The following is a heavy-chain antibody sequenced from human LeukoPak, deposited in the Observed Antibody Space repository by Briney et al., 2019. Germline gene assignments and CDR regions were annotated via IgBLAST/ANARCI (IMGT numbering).Heavy chain of an antibody. Sequence: SETLSLTCTVSGGSISSSSFYWGWIRQPPGKGLEWIGGIYYRGSTYYNPSLKSRVTISVDTSKNQFSLKLTSVTAADTAVYYCARVRDYYYYHAMDVWGQGTTVTVSS. V-gene: IGHV4-39*07. CDR2: IYYRGST. J-gene: IGHJ6*02. CDR1: GGSISSSSFY. CDR3: ARVRDYYYYHAMDV.